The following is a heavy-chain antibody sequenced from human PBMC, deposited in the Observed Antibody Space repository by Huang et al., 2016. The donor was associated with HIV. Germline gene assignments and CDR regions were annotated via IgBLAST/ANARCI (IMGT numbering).Heavy chain of an antibody. V-gene: IGHV3-23*01. CDR1: GFTFSNYA. CDR3: AEEASGYSYGIDY. CDR2: ISVSGGRT. Sequence: EVQLLESGGGLVQPGGSLGLSCIASGFTFSNYAMSWVRQGPGKGLEWVSAISVSGGRTYYADAVKGRFTISRDNFKNTLYLQMNSLRAEDTAVYYCAEEASGYSYGIDYWGQGTLVTVSS. J-gene: IGHJ4*02. D-gene: IGHD5-18*01.